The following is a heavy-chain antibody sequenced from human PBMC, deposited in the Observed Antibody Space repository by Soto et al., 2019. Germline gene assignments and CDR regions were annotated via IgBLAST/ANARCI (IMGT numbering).Heavy chain of an antibody. V-gene: IGHV1-18*01. CDR1: GYTFTSYG. Sequence: QFRLVQSGAEVKKTWASVKVSCKASGYTFTSYGISWVRQAPGQGLAWMGWISAYNGNTNYAQKLQGRVTMTTDTSTSTAYMELRSLRSDDTAVYYCARSGGYDYTGIDAFDIWGQGTMVTVSS. CDR2: ISAYNGNT. CDR3: ARSGGYDYTGIDAFDI. J-gene: IGHJ3*02. D-gene: IGHD5-12*01.